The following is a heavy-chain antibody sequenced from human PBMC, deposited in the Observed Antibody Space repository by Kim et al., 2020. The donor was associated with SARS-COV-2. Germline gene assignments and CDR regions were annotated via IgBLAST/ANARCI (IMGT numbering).Heavy chain of an antibody. CDR3: ARCPGYCSSTSCSEYYFDY. Sequence: GGSLRLSCAASGFTFSSYSMNWVRQAPGKGLEWVSYISSSSSTIYYADSVKGRFTISRDNAKNSLYLQMNSLRDEDTAVYYCARCPGYCSSTSCSEYYFDYWGQGTLVTVSS. V-gene: IGHV3-48*02. J-gene: IGHJ4*02. D-gene: IGHD2-2*01. CDR1: GFTFSSYS. CDR2: ISSSSSTI.